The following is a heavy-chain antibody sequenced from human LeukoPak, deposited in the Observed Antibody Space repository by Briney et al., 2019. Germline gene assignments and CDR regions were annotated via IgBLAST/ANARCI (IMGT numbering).Heavy chain of an antibody. CDR2: MSYSGST. CDR1: GGSISSYY. J-gene: IGHJ4*02. D-gene: IGHD1-26*01. CDR3: ARIVGATWGNYFDY. V-gene: IGHV4-59*01. Sequence: PSETLSLTCTVSGGSISSYYWSWIRQTPGKGLESIGYMSYSGSTNYNPSLKSRVTISVDTSKNHFSLKLSSVTAADTAVYYCARIVGATWGNYFDYWGQGTLVTVSS.